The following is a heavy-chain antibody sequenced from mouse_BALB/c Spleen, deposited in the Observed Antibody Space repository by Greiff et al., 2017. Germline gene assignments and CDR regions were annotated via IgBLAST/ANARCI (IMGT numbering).Heavy chain of an antibody. V-gene: IGHV5-17*02. Sequence: EVMLVESGGGLVQPGGSRKLSCAASGFTFSSFGMHWVRQAPEKGLEWVAYISSGSSTIYYADTVKGRFTISRDNPKNTLFLQMTSLRSEDTAMYYCARSFDGYYRHYAMDYWGQGTSVTVSS. D-gene: IGHD2-3*01. CDR2: ISSGSSTI. CDR1: GFTFSSFG. CDR3: ARSFDGYYRHYAMDY. J-gene: IGHJ4*01.